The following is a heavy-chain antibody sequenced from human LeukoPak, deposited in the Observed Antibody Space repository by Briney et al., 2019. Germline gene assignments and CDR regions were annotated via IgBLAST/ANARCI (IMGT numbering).Heavy chain of an antibody. J-gene: IGHJ5*02. V-gene: IGHV1-8*01. CDR3: ARGDYGSGSYYLHP. CDR2: MNPNSGNT. Sequence: ASVKVSCKASGYTFTSYGINWVRQATGQGLEWMGWMNPNSGNTGYAQKFQGRVTMTRNTSISTAYMELSSLRSEDTAVYYCARGDYGSGSYYLHPWGQGTLVTVSS. CDR1: GYTFTSYG. D-gene: IGHD3-10*01.